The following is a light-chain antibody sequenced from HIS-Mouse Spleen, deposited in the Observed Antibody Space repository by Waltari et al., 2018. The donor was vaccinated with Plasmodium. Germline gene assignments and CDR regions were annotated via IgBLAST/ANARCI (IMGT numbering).Light chain of an antibody. CDR1: TAINVRSYH. Sequence: QPVLTQPPSSSASPGESATLTCTSLTAINVRSYHIYWYQQNPGSPPRYLLYYYSDSDKGQGSGVPSRFSGSKDASANTGILLISGLQSEDEADYYCMIWPSNASGVFGGGTKLTVL. CDR3: MIWPSNASGV. CDR2: YYSDSDK. J-gene: IGLJ3*02. V-gene: IGLV5-37*01.